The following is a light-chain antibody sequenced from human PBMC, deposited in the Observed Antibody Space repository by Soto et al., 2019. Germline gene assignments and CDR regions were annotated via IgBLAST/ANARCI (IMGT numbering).Light chain of an antibody. CDR2: GNN. CDR1: NSNIGAGYD. CDR3: QSYDSSLSVV. J-gene: IGLJ2*01. Sequence: QSVLTQPPSVSGAPGQRVTISCTGSNSNIGAGYDVHWYQQFPGTAPKLLIYGNNNRPSGVPDRFSGSKSGSSASLAITGLQAEDEADYYCQSYDSSLSVVFGGGTKLTVL. V-gene: IGLV1-40*01.